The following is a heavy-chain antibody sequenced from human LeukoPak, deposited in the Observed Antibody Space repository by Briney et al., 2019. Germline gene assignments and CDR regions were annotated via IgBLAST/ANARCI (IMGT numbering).Heavy chain of an antibody. CDR2: IYYSGST. CDR3: ARQQGSYFPFDY. J-gene: IGHJ4*02. Sequence: SETLSLTCTVSGGSISSYYWSWIRQPPGKGLEWIGYIYYSGSTNYNPSLKSRVTISVDTSKNQFSLKLSSVTAADTAVYYCARQQGSYFPFDYWGQGTLVTVSS. D-gene: IGHD1-26*01. V-gene: IGHV4-59*08. CDR1: GGSISSYY.